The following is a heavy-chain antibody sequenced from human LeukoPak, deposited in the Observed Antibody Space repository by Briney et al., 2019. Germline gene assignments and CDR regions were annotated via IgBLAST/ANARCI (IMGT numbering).Heavy chain of an antibody. D-gene: IGHD1-26*01. CDR2: FDPEDGET. Sequence: ASAKVSCKVSGYTLTELSMHWVRQAPGKGLEWMGGFDPEDGETIYAQKFQGRVTMTEDTSTDTAYMELSSPRSEDTAVYYCATVGIVGATETDYWGQGTLVTVSS. CDR3: ATVGIVGATETDY. V-gene: IGHV1-24*01. J-gene: IGHJ4*02. CDR1: GYTLTELS.